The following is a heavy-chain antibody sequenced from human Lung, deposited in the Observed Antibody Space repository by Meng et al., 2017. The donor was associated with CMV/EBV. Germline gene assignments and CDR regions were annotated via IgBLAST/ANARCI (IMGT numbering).Heavy chain of an antibody. CDR2: MSYDGSDR. CDR1: GFRFSDYA. J-gene: IGHJ4*02. V-gene: IGHV3-30*09. Sequence: SXAGSGFRFSDYAVHWVRQAPGKGLEWVAVMSYDGSDRYYADSVKGRFAISRDSSKTMIYLQMNSLTPEDTAVYYCARDRADETIFGVVTGFFDWWXQGTPVTVSS. D-gene: IGHD3-3*01. CDR3: ARDRADETIFGVVTGFFDW.